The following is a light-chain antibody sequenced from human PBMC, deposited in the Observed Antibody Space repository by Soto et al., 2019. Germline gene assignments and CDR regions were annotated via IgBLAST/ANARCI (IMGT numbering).Light chain of an antibody. V-gene: IGKV3-11*01. Sequence: EGVLTQSPATLSLSPGERATLSCRASQSISNSLAWYQQKPGQAPRLLIYEASNRATGIPARFSGTGSGTDFTLTISSLEPEDFAVYYCQQRYNWPPCTFGQGTKLEIK. CDR3: QQRYNWPPCT. CDR2: EAS. J-gene: IGKJ2*02. CDR1: QSISNS.